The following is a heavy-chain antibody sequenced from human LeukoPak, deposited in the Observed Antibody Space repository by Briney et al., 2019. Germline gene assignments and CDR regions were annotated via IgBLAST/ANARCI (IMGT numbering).Heavy chain of an antibody. V-gene: IGHV3-7*04. CDR1: GFTFSSYW. J-gene: IGHJ4*02. CDR3: ARDVRPDY. D-gene: IGHD6-6*01. Sequence: GGSLRLSCAASGFTFSSYWMSWVRRAPGEGLEWVANIKQDGTEKYYMDSVKGRFSISRDNAKNSLYLQMNALRAEDTAVYYCARDVRPDYWGQGTLVTVST. CDR2: IKQDGTEK.